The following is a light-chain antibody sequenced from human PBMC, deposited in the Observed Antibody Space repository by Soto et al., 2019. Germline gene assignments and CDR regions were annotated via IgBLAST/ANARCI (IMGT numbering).Light chain of an antibody. V-gene: IGLV4-69*01. CDR1: SGHSSYA. CDR2: LNSDGSH. Sequence: QAVVTQSPSASASLGASVTLTCTRSSGHSSYAIAWHQQQPEERPRYLMKLNSDGSHSKGDGIPHRFSGTSSGSERYLTISSLQAEDEAYYYCQSWGTGSYVVFGGGTKVTVL. CDR3: QSWGTGSYVV. J-gene: IGLJ2*01.